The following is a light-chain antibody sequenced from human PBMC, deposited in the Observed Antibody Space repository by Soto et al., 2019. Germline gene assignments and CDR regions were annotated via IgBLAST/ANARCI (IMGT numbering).Light chain of an antibody. J-gene: IGKJ2*01. Sequence: EIVMTQSPATLSLSPGERATLSCRASQSVSSKLAWFQQKPGQAPRLLIYGASTRATGIPARFSGSGSGTEFTLTISSLQSEDFAVYYCQQYNKWPSYTFGQGTKLEIK. V-gene: IGKV3-15*01. CDR2: GAS. CDR1: QSVSSK. CDR3: QQYNKWPSYT.